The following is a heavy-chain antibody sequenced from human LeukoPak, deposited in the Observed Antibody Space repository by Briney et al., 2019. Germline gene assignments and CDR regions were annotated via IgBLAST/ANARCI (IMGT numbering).Heavy chain of an antibody. CDR3: ARDLSYCSGGSCYSSGY. CDR2: IDHSGST. CDR1: GYSIRGGYY. V-gene: IGHV4-38-2*02. D-gene: IGHD2-15*01. J-gene: IGHJ4*02. Sequence: SETLSLTCTVSGYSIRGGYYWGWIRQPPGKGLEWIGSIDHSGSTYYIPSLKSRVTISVDTSKNQFSLKLSSVTAADTAVYYCARDLSYCSGGSCYSSGYWGQGTLVTVSS.